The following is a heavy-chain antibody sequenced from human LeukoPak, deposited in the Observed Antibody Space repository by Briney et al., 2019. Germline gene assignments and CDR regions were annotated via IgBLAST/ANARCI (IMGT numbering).Heavy chain of an antibody. CDR3: ARTWTTGHQRYYYYGMDV. Sequence: PSETLSLTCTVSGGSISSSPYYWSWIRQPPGKGLEWIGYIYYSGSTDYNPSLKSRVTISVDTSKNQFSLKLSSVTAADTAVYYCARTWTTGHQRYYYYGMDVWGQGTTVTVSS. V-gene: IGHV4-61*01. CDR2: IYYSGST. D-gene: IGHD1-1*01. CDR1: GGSISSSPYY. J-gene: IGHJ6*02.